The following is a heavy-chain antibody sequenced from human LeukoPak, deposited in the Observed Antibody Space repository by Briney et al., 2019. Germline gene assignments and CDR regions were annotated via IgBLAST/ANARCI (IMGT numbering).Heavy chain of an antibody. CDR1: GGSFSGYY. CDR2: INHSGST. V-gene: IGHV4-34*01. CDR3: ARGFRSSWYAWFDP. J-gene: IGHJ5*02. D-gene: IGHD6-13*01. Sequence: SETLSLTCAVYGGSFSGYYWSWIRQPPGKGLEWIGEINHSGSTNYNPSLKSRVTISVDTSKNQFSLKLSSVTAADTAVYYCARGFRSSWYAWFDPWGQGTLVTVSS.